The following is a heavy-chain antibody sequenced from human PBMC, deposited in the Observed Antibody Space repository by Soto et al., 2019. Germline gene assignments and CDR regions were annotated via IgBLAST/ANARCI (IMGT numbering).Heavy chain of an antibody. CDR3: AKVGSSSWYMIDY. CDR2: ISGSGGST. CDR1: GFTFSSYA. V-gene: IGHV3-23*01. Sequence: GGSLRLSCAASGFTFSSYAMSWVRQAPGKGLEWVSAISGSGGSTYYADSVRGRFTISRDNSKNTLYLQMNSPRAEDTAVYYCAKVGSSSWYMIDYWGQGTLVTVSS. J-gene: IGHJ4*02. D-gene: IGHD6-13*01.